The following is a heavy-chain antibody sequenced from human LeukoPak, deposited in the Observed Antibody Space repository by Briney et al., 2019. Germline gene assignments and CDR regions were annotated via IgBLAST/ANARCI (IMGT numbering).Heavy chain of an antibody. CDR1: GGTFSSYA. CDR2: IIPIFGTA. Sequence: ASVKVSCKASGGTFSSYAISWVRQAPGQGLEWMGGIIPIFGTANYAQKFQGRVTITADESTSTAYMELSSLRSEDTAVYYCAKEGVDSSSWYLDYWGQGTLVTVSS. D-gene: IGHD6-13*01. V-gene: IGHV1-69*13. J-gene: IGHJ4*02. CDR3: AKEGVDSSSWYLDY.